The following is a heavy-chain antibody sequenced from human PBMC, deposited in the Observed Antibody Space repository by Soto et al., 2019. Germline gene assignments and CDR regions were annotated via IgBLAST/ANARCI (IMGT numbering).Heavy chain of an antibody. CDR1: GGTFNSYA. V-gene: IGHV1-69*13. D-gene: IGHD6-6*01. CDR3: ARSATEAARLHRYFHYGMDV. J-gene: IGHJ6*02. CDR2: IIPIFGTA. Sequence: SVKVSCKASGGTFNSYAINWVRQAPGQGLEWMGGIIPIFGTANYAQKFQGRVTITADESTSTAYMELSSLRSEDTAVYYCARSATEAARLHRYFHYGMDVWGQGTTVTVSS.